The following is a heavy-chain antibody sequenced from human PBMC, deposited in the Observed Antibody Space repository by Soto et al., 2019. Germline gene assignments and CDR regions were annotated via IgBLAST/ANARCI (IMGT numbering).Heavy chain of an antibody. CDR3: ARGQRDDSSGFDY. Sequence: GGSLRLSCAASGFTVSSDAMHWVRQASGKGLEWVAVISYDGSNKYYADSVKGRFTISRDNSKNTLYLQMNSLRAEDTAVYYCARGQRDDSSGFDYWGQGT. J-gene: IGHJ4*02. D-gene: IGHD3-22*01. CDR2: ISYDGSNK. CDR1: GFTVSSDA. V-gene: IGHV3-30-3*01.